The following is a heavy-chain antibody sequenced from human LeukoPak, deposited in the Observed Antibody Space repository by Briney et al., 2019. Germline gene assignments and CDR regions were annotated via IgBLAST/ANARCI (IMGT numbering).Heavy chain of an antibody. D-gene: IGHD3-9*01. Sequence: GGSLRLSCAASGFTVSSNYMSWVRQAPGKGLEWVSVIYSGGSTYYADSVKGRFTTSRDNSKNTLYLQMNSLRAEDTAVYYCASSSCDFLTGYYGLGYWGQGTLVTVSS. CDR1: GFTVSSNY. J-gene: IGHJ4*02. CDR3: ASSSCDFLTGYYGLGY. V-gene: IGHV3-66*01. CDR2: IYSGGST.